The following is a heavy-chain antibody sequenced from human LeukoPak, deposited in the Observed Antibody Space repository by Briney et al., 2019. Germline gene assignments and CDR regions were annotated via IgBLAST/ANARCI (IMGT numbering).Heavy chain of an antibody. D-gene: IGHD2-15*01. V-gene: IGHV6-1*01. CDR1: GDSVSSSSAT. CDR3: ARDPSGGFRWYFDL. Sequence: SQTLSLTCAISGDSVSSSSATWNWIRQSPSRGLEGLGRAYHKSKWYYDYAVSVKSRITISPDTSRNQFSLQLNSVTPEDTAVYYCARDPSGGFRWYFDLWGRGTLVTVSS. J-gene: IGHJ2*01. CDR2: AYHKSKWYY.